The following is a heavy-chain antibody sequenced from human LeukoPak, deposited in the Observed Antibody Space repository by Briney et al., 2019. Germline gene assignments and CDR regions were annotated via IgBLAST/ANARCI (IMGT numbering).Heavy chain of an antibody. V-gene: IGHV3-20*04. CDR2: INGNGGST. J-gene: IGHJ4*02. CDR1: GFDFDDYG. Sequence: RPGGSLRLSCAASGFDFDDYGMTWVRQAPGKGLEWVSGINGNGGSTGYADSVRGRFIISRDNAKNYVHLQMDSLRAEDTAVYYCARDQGSAVYWGQGTLVTVSS. CDR3: ARDQGSAVY.